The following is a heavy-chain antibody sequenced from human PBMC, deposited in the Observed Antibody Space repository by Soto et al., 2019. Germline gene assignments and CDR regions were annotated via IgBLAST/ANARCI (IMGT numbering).Heavy chain of an antibody. CDR3: ARQFAPEVFDS. CDR2: IYPGDSDT. V-gene: IGHV5-51*01. CDR1: GYTFSTYW. J-gene: IGHJ4*02. Sequence: GESLKISCKGSGYTFSTYWIGWVRQRPGKGLEWMGIIYPGDSDTQYSPAFQGQVTISADKSINTAYLQWTSLEASDTAMYYCARQFAPEVFDSWGQGTLVTVSS. D-gene: IGHD3-10*01.